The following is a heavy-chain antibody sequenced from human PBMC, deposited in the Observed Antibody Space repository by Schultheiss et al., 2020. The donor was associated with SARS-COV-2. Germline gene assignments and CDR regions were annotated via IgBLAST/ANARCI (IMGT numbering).Heavy chain of an antibody. D-gene: IGHD4-17*01. J-gene: IGHJ4*02. Sequence: GGSLRLSCAASGFTFSSYAMHWVRQAPGKGLEWVAVIWYDGSNKYYADSVKGRFTISRDNSKNTLYLQMNSLRAEDTAVYYCARGQHYGDYGAFDYWGQGTLVTVSS. CDR1: GFTFSSYA. V-gene: IGHV3-30*07. CDR3: ARGQHYGDYGAFDY. CDR2: IWYDGSNK.